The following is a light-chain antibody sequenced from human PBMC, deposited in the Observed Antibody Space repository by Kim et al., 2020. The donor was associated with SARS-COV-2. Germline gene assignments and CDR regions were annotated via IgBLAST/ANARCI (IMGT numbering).Light chain of an antibody. CDR2: AAS. V-gene: IGKV1-9*01. Sequence: ASVGDRVTITCRASQGISSYLTWYQQKPGKAPKVLIYAASTLLSGVPSRFIGSGTGTDFSLTISSLQPEYFATYYCQQQNSYPLTFGGVTKVDIK. CDR1: QGISSY. J-gene: IGKJ4*01. CDR3: QQQNSYPLT.